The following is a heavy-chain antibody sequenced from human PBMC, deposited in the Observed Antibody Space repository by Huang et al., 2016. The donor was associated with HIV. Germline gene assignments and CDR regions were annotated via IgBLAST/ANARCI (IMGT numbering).Heavy chain of an antibody. CDR3: TRDSVYPNYYDGSGFYFDY. CDR2: IRRKDYSETT. V-gene: IGHV3-49*05. CDR1: GFTFGNYG. J-gene: IGHJ4*02. D-gene: IGHD3-22*01. Sequence: EVQFVESGGGLVKQGRSLRLSCKASGFTFGNYGMSWFRQAPGKGLEWVGFIRRKDYSETTEYAASVKCRFTISRDDSKSIAYLQMNSLKPEDTAVYYCTRDSVYPNYYDGSGFYFDYWGQGTLVTVSS.